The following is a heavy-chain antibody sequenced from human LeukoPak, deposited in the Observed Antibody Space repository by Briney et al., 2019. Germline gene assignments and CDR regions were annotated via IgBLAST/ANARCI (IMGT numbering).Heavy chain of an antibody. Sequence: SETLSLTXTVSGGSISSYYWSWIRQPPGKGLEWIGYIYYSGSTNYNPSLKSRVTISVDTSKNQFSLKLSSVTAADTAVYYCARLGSSGWSQKYYFDYWGQGTLVTVSS. CDR1: GGSISSYY. J-gene: IGHJ4*02. V-gene: IGHV4-59*01. CDR3: ARLGSSGWSQKYYFDY. D-gene: IGHD6-19*01. CDR2: IYYSGST.